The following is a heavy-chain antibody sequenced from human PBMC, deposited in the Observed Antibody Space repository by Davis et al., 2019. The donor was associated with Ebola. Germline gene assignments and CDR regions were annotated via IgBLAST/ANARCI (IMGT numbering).Heavy chain of an antibody. CDR1: GGSISSGTYY. D-gene: IGHD6-6*01. Sequence: SETLSLTCSVSGGSISSGTYYWGWVRQPPGKGLEWIGAIYYNGRTYYNSSLESRVTISLDTSKNQFSLKLRYVTAADTAVYFCARLSGLFSSSSGALYFDLWGRGTLVSVSS. V-gene: IGHV4-39*07. CDR3: ARLSGLFSSSSGALYFDL. J-gene: IGHJ2*01. CDR2: IYYNGRT.